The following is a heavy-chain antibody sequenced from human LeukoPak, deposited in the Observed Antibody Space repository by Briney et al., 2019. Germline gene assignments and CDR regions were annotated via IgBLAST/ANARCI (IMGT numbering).Heavy chain of an antibody. CDR3: TNDLTHDSSG. CDR2: IKTDGSAK. CDR1: GFRFSDYW. J-gene: IGHJ4*02. D-gene: IGHD3-22*01. V-gene: IGHV3-7*01. Sequence: QTGGSLRLSCAASGFRFSDYWMTWVRQAPGKGLECVANIKTDGSAKYYPDSVNGRFTVSRENAKNSLYLQMNNMRVEDKAIYYCTNDLTHDSSGWGQGTLVTVSS.